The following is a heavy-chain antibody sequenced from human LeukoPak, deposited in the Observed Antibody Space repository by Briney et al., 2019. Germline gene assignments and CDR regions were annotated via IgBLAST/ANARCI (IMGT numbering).Heavy chain of an antibody. CDR3: ARDLGGYSYGNLDY. CDR2: IYYSGST. V-gene: IGHV4-59*11. CDR1: GGSISSHY. J-gene: IGHJ4*02. Sequence: PSETLSLTCTVSGGSISSHYWSWIRQPPGKGLEWIGYIYYSGSTNYNPSLKSRVTISVDTSKNHFSMKQSSVTAADTAVYYCARDLGGYSYGNLDYWGQGTLVTVSS. D-gene: IGHD5-18*01.